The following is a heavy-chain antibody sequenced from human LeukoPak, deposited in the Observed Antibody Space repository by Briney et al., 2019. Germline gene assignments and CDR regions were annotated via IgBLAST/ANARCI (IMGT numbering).Heavy chain of an antibody. CDR2: IYSGGST. V-gene: IGHV3-53*01. CDR3: AKTFRSILHYYGSGSYFLASGMDV. J-gene: IGHJ6*04. Sequence: GGSLRLSCAASGFTVSSNYMSWVRQAPGKGLEWVSVIYSGGSTYYADSVKGRFTISRDNSKNTLYLQMNSLRAEDTAVCYCAKTFRSILHYYGSGSYFLASGMDVWGKGTTVTVSS. D-gene: IGHD3-10*01. CDR1: GFTVSSNY.